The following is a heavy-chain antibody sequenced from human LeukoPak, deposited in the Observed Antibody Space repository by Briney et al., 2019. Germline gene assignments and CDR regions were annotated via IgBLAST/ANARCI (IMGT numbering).Heavy chain of an antibody. Sequence: PGGSLRLSCAASGFTFSSYEMNWVRQAPGKGLEWVSYISSSGSTIYYADSVKGRFTISRDNAKNSLYLQMNSLRAEDTAVYYCARALTTRYDILTGYLDYWGQGTLVTVSS. CDR2: ISSSGSTI. J-gene: IGHJ4*02. V-gene: IGHV3-48*03. CDR3: ARALTTRYDILTGYLDY. CDR1: GFTFSSYE. D-gene: IGHD3-9*01.